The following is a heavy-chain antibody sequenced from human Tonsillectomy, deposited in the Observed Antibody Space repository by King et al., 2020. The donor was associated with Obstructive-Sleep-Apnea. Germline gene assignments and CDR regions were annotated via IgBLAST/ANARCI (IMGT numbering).Heavy chain of an antibody. D-gene: IGHD3-10*01. V-gene: IGHV4-59*08. Sequence: VQLQESGPGLVKPSETLSLTCTVSGGSISNYYWSWIRQPPGKGLEWIGYMYYSGNTNFNPSLKSRVTISADTSKIQFPLRLSSVTAADTAVYYCARHRGVEDYGSYGDYFDYWGQGTLVTVSS. CDR3: ARHRGVEDYGSYGDYFDY. CDR2: MYYSGNT. J-gene: IGHJ4*02. CDR1: GGSISNYY.